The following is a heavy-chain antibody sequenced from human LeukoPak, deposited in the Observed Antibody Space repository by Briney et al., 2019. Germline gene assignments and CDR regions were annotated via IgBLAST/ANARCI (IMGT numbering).Heavy chain of an antibody. J-gene: IGHJ4*02. CDR3: ARDPHSGSYLDY. D-gene: IGHD1-26*01. CDR1: GGTFSSYA. V-gene: IGHV1-69*04. CDR2: IIPIFGIA. Sequence: ASVKVSCKASGGTFSSYAICWVRQAPGQGLEWMGRIIPIFGIANYAQKFQGRVTITADKSTSTAYMELSSLRSEDTAVYYCARDPHSGSYLDYWGQGTLVTVSS.